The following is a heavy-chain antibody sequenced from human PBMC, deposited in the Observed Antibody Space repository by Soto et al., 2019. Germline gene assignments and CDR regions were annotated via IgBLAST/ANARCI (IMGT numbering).Heavy chain of an antibody. CDR2: ISWNSETI. CDR3: AKDMKWGGMTTIHYFDS. Sequence: EVQLVESGGGLVQPGRSLRLSCAASGFTVDDYAMHWVRQAPGKGLEWGSGISWNSETIDYADSVKGRFTISRDNAKSSLFLQMKRLRPDDTALYYCAKDMKWGGMTTIHYFDSWGQGTLVTVSS. J-gene: IGHJ4*02. V-gene: IGHV3-9*01. D-gene: IGHD4-17*01. CDR1: GFTVDDYA.